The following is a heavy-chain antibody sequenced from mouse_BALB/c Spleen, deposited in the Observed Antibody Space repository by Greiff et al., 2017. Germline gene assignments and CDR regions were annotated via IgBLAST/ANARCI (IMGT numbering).Heavy chain of an antibody. D-gene: IGHD3-2*01. Sequence: EVQRVESGAELVRSGASVKLSCTASGFNIKDYYMHWVKQRPEQGLEWIGWIDPENGDTEYAPKFQGKATMTADTSSNTAYLQLSSLTSEDTAVYYCNSRQLGEFAYWGQGTLVTVSA. CDR1: GFNIKDYY. CDR3: NSRQLGEFAY. CDR2: IDPENGDT. V-gene: IGHV14-4*02. J-gene: IGHJ3*01.